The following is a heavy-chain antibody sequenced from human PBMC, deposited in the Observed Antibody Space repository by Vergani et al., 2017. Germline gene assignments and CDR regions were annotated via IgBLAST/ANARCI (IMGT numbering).Heavy chain of an antibody. CDR2: IRSKAYGGTT. CDR1: GFTFGDYA. D-gene: IGHD4-17*01. Sequence: EVQLVESGGGLVQPGRSLRLSCTASGFTFGDYAMSWVRQAPGKGLEWVGFIRSKAYGGTTEYAASVKGRFTISRDDSKSIAYLQMNSLKTEDTAVYYCTRDDYGDYGWDYWGQGTLVTVSS. J-gene: IGHJ4*02. V-gene: IGHV3-49*04. CDR3: TRDDYGDYGWDY.